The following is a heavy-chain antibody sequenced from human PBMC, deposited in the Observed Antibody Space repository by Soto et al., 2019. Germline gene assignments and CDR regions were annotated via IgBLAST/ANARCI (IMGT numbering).Heavy chain of an antibody. CDR2: IYYSGST. CDR3: ARQCYDILTGYYYFDY. CDR1: GGSISSYY. D-gene: IGHD3-9*01. J-gene: IGHJ4*02. V-gene: IGHV4-59*08. Sequence: SETLSLTCTVSGGSISSYYWSWIRQPPGKGLEWIGYIYYSGSTNYNPSLKSRVTISVDTSKNQFSLKLSSVTAADTAVYYCARQCYDILTGYYYFDYWGQGTLVTVSS.